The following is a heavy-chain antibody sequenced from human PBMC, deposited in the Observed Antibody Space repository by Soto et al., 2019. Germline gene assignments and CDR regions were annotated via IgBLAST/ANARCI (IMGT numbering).Heavy chain of an antibody. CDR3: AYGDSRGPFDS. CDR2: IYNSGST. J-gene: IGHJ4*02. CDR1: GGSISSYY. Sequence: QVQLQESGPGLLRPSETLSLTCTVSGGSISSYYWSWIRQPPGKGLEWIGYIYNSGSTNYNPSLKRRVTISVDTSKNQFSLKLSSVTAADTAVYYCAYGDSRGPFDSWGQGNLVNVSS. V-gene: IGHV4-59*01. D-gene: IGHD4-17*01.